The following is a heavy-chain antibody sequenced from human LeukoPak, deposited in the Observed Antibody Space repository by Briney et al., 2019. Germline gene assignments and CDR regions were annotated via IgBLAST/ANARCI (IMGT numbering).Heavy chain of an antibody. D-gene: IGHD3-9*01. CDR2: ISPSGGST. V-gene: IGHV1-46*01. CDR1: GYTFTSNY. CDR3: ARCGYDISTGRGLNWFDP. J-gene: IGHJ5*02. Sequence: ASVKVSCKAFGYTFTSNYMHWVRQAPGQGPEWMGVISPSGGSTTYAQKFQGRVTLTRDMSTSTDYLELRSLRSDDTAVYYCARCGYDISTGRGLNWFDPWGQGTLVTVSS.